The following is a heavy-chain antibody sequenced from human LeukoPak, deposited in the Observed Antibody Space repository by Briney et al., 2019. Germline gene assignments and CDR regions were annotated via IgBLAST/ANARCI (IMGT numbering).Heavy chain of an antibody. V-gene: IGHV4-59*01. CDR2: IYYSGST. Sequence: SKTLSLTCTVSGGSISSYYWSWIRQPPGKGLEWIGYIYYSGSTNYNPSLKSRVTISVDTSKNQFSLKLSSVTAADTAVYYCARAGYGSGTYYFDYWGRGTLVTVSS. CDR3: ARAGYGSGTYYFDY. D-gene: IGHD3-10*01. J-gene: IGHJ4*02. CDR1: GGSISSYY.